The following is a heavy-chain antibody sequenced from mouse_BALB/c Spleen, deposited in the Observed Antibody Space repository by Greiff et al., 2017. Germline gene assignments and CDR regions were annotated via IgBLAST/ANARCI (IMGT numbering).Heavy chain of an antibody. CDR1: GYTFTSYW. V-gene: IGHV1S81*02. CDR3: ARSTMVKRAIDY. J-gene: IGHJ4*01. D-gene: IGHD2-2*01. Sequence: QVQLQQPGAELVKPGASVKLSCKASGYTFTSYWMHWVKQRPGQGLEWIGEINPSNGRTNYNEKFKSKATLTVDKSSSTAYMQLSSLTSEDSAVYYCARSTMVKRAIDYWGQGTSVTVSA. CDR2: INPSNGRT.